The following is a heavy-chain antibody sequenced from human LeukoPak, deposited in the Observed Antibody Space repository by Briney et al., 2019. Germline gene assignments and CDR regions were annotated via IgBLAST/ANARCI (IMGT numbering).Heavy chain of an antibody. J-gene: IGHJ4*02. D-gene: IGHD6-13*01. V-gene: IGHV4-31*11. Sequence: SETLSLTCAVYGGSFSGYYWSWIRQHPGKGLEWIGYIYYSGSTYYNPSLKSRVTISVDTSKNQFSLKLSSVTAADTAVYYCARWYEGVNFDYWGQGTLVTVSS. CDR2: IYYSGST. CDR3: ARWYEGVNFDY. CDR1: GGSFSGYY.